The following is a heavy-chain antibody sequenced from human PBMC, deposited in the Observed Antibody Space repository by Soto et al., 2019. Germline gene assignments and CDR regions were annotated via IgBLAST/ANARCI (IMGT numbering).Heavy chain of an antibody. CDR1: GFTFSNAW. D-gene: IGHD5-12*01. J-gene: IGHJ4*02. Sequence: EVQLVESGGGLVKPGGSLRLSCAASGFTFSNAWMSWVRQAPGKGLEWVGRIKSKTDGGTTDYAAPVKGRFTISRDDSKNTLYLKMNSLKTEDTAVYYCTTDIVAGLGGYWGQGTLVTVSS. V-gene: IGHV3-15*01. CDR3: TTDIVAGLGGY. CDR2: IKSKTDGGTT.